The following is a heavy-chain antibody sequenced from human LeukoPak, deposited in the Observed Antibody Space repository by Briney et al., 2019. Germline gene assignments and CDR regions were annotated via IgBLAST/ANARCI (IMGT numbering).Heavy chain of an antibody. CDR1: GFTFSNYA. CDR2: ISNTGSDT. CDR3: AKVPYSDYGSGRLPFMDV. D-gene: IGHD3-10*01. Sequence: GGSLRLSCAASGFTFSNYAMSWVRQAPGKGLEWVSTISNTGSDTYYADSVKGRFTISRDNSENTLYLQMNNLRAEDTAIHYCAKVPYSDYGSGRLPFMDVWGQGTTVAVSS. J-gene: IGHJ6*02. V-gene: IGHV3-23*01.